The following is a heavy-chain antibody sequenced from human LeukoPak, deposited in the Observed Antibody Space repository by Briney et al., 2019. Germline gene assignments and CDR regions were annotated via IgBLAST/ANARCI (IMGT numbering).Heavy chain of an antibody. CDR1: GFTFSSYA. J-gene: IGHJ3*02. V-gene: IGHV3-30-3*01. CDR2: ISYDGSNK. Sequence: QAGGSLRLSCAASGFTFSSYAMHWVRQAPGKGLEWVAVISYDGSNKYYADSVKGRFTISRDNSKNTLYLQMNSLRAEDTAVYYCAIRRDAFEIWGQGTMVTVSS. CDR3: AIRRDAFEI.